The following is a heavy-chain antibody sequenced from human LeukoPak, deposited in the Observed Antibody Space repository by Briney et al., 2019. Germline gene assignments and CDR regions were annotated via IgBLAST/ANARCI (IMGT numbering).Heavy chain of an antibody. D-gene: IGHD5-18*01. J-gene: IGHJ4*02. CDR2: ISYDGGNK. Sequence: GGPLRLSCAASGFTFSSYGMHWVRQAPGKGLGGVAVISYDGGNKYYADSVKGPFTISRDNSKNTLYLQMNSLRAEDTAVYYCAKDVAQLWFRGVNYFDYWGQGTLVTVSS. V-gene: IGHV3-30*18. CDR1: GFTFSSYG. CDR3: AKDVAQLWFRGVNYFDY.